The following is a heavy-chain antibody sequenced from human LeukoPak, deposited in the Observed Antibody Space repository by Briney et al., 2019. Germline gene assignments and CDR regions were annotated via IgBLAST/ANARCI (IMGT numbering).Heavy chain of an antibody. V-gene: IGHV3-21*01. J-gene: IGHJ3*02. CDR1: GITLSNYG. Sequence: GGSLRLSCAVSGITLSNYGMSWVRQAPGKGLEWVSSISSSSSYIYYADSVKGRFTISRDNAKNSLYLQMNSLRAEDTAVYYCAREWYSSGWYTPDAFDIWGQGTMVTVSS. CDR2: ISSSSSYI. CDR3: AREWYSSGWYTPDAFDI. D-gene: IGHD6-19*01.